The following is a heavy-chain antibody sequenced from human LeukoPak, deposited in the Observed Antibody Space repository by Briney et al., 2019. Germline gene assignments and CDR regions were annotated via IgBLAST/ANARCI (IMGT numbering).Heavy chain of an antibody. J-gene: IGHJ4*02. V-gene: IGHV3-48*01. CDR1: GFTFSSYS. Sequence: GGSLRLSCAASGFTFSSYSMNWVRQAPGKGLEWVSYISSSSSTIYYADSVKGRFTISRDNAKNSLYLQMNSLRAEDTAVYYCAREGVMITFGGVIVIHPLDYWGQGTLVTVSS. CDR2: ISSSSSTI. CDR3: AREGVMITFGGVIVIHPLDY. D-gene: IGHD3-16*02.